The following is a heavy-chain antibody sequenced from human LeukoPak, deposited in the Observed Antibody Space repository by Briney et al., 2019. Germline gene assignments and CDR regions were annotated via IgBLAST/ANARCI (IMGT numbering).Heavy chain of an antibody. CDR1: AFTFRNFA. V-gene: IGHV3-23*01. D-gene: IGHD4-17*01. CDR2: ISGTGGST. CDR3: AKFATTVTTIDS. Sequence: PGGSLTLSCAASAFTFRNFAMNWVRQAPGRGLEWVSTISGTGGSTYYAVSVKGRFSISRDNSKNTLYLQMNSLRAEDTAVYYCAKFATTVTTIDSWGQGTLVTVSP. J-gene: IGHJ4*02.